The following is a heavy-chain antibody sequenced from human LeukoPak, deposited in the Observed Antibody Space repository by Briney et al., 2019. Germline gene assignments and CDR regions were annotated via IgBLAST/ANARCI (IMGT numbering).Heavy chain of an antibody. V-gene: IGHV1-2*02. J-gene: IGHJ4*02. CDR2: INPNSGGT. Sequence: ASVKVSCKASEYTFTGYYMHWVRQAPGQGPEWMGWINPNSGGTNYAQKLQGRVTMTTDTSTSTAYMELRSLRSDDTAVYYCAGGSSRGIFDYWGQGTLVTVSS. CDR1: EYTFTGYY. CDR3: AGGSSRGIFDY. D-gene: IGHD3-16*01.